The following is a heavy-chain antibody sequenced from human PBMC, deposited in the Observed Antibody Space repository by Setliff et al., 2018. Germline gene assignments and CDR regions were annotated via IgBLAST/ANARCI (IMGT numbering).Heavy chain of an antibody. Sequence: SETLSLTCTASGGSVNSGYDNWNWLRQPAGKGLEWIGHINRRGSTNFTPSLKSRVTISLDASKNQFSLNLTSVTAADTAVYYCARASSGWYSAYYYYMDVWGKGTTVTVSS. D-gene: IGHD6-19*01. CDR1: GGSVNSGYDN. V-gene: IGHV4-61*09. J-gene: IGHJ6*03. CDR2: INRRGST. CDR3: ARASSGWYSAYYYYMDV.